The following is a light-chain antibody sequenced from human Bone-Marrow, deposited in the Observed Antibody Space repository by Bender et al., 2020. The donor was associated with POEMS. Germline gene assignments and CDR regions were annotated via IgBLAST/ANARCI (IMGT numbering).Light chain of an antibody. Sequence: SYGLTQPPSVSVSPGQTARITCSGDTLPNQYAYWYQQKPGQAPVLGIYKDTERPSGIPERFSGSSSGTTVTLTVSGVQPEDEADNYCQSADSSLTTVLFGGGTKLTVL. CDR2: KDT. J-gene: IGLJ2*01. CDR1: TLPNQY. V-gene: IGLV3-25*03. CDR3: QSADSSLTTVL.